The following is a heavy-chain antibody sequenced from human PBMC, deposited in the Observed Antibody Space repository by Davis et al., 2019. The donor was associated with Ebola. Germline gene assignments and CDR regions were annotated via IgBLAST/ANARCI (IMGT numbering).Heavy chain of an antibody. CDR1: GFTVSSNY. J-gene: IGHJ4*02. CDR2: IYSGGST. D-gene: IGHD3-3*01. CDR3: ARASGITIFGVVSYFDY. V-gene: IGHV3-66*01. Sequence: GESLKISCAASGFTVSSNYMSWVRQAPGKGLEWVSVIYSGGSTYYADSVKGRFTISRDNSKNTLYLQMNSLRAEDTAVYYCARASGITIFGVVSYFDYWGQGTLVTVSS.